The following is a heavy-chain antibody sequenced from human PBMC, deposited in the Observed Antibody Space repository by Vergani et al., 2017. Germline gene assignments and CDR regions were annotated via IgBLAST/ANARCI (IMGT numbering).Heavy chain of an antibody. CDR3: TTDLAPLRLLWFGTYAPFDY. Sequence: EVQLVESGGGLVKPGGSLRLSCAASGFTFSNAWMSWVRQAPGKGLEWVGRIKSKTDGGTTDYAAPVKGRFTISRDDSKNTLYLQMNSLKTEDTAVYYCTTDLAPLRLLWFGTYAPFDYWGQGTLVTVSS. CDR2: IKSKTDGGTT. V-gene: IGHV3-15*01. CDR1: GFTFSNAW. J-gene: IGHJ4*02. D-gene: IGHD3-10*01.